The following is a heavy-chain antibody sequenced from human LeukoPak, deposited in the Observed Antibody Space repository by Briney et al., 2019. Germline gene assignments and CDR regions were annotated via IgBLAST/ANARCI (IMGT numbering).Heavy chain of an antibody. CDR2: INWNGGST. J-gene: IGHJ1*01. Sequence: PGGSLRLSCAASGFTFDDYGMSWVRQAPGKGLEWVSGINWNGGSTGYADSVKGRFTISRDNAKNSLYLQMNSLRAEDTALYYCARDGLAVAGTAEYFQHWGQGTLVTVSS. D-gene: IGHD6-19*01. CDR1: GFTFDDYG. V-gene: IGHV3-20*04. CDR3: ARDGLAVAGTAEYFQH.